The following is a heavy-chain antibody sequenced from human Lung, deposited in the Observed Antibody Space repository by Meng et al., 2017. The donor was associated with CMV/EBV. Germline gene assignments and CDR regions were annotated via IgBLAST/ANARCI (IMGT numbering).Heavy chain of an antibody. CDR1: GFTFDDYT. CDR2: ISWDGGST. CDR3: ARGYDSSGYLDY. Sequence: EGQLVEVWGVVVQPGGSLRLYCVASGFTFDDYTMHWVRQPPGKGLEWVSLISWDGGSTYYADSVEGRFTISRDNMKNSLYLQMNTLTSEDTALYYCARGYDSSGYLDYWGQGTLVTVSS. J-gene: IGHJ4*02. D-gene: IGHD3-22*01. V-gene: IGHV3-43*01.